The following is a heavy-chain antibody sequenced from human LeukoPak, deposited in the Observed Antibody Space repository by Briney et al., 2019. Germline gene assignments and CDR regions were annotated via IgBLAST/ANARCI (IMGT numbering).Heavy chain of an antibody. CDR1: GFTFSAYA. CDR3: AKALYGGHDY. Sequence: GGSLRLSCAASGFTFSAYAMSWVRQAPGKGLECVSALSGNGNTIYYADSVKGRFTISRDNSKNTLSLQMNSLRAEDTAVYYCAKALYGGHDYWGQGTLVTVSS. CDR2: LSGNGNTI. V-gene: IGHV3-23*01. D-gene: IGHD4-23*01. J-gene: IGHJ4*02.